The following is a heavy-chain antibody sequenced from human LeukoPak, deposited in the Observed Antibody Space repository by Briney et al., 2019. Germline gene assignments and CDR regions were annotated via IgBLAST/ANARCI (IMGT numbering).Heavy chain of an antibody. CDR2: IRSKAYGGTT. CDR3: TRAGGYYGSGSYPFHH. CDR1: GFTFGDYA. V-gene: IGHV3-49*03. Sequence: GGSLRLSCTASGFTFGDYAMSWFRQAPGKGLEWVGFIRSKAYGGTTEYAASVKGRFTISRDDSKSIAYLQMNSLKTEDTAVYYCTRAGGYYGSGSYPFHHWGQGTLVTVSS. J-gene: IGHJ1*01. D-gene: IGHD3-10*01.